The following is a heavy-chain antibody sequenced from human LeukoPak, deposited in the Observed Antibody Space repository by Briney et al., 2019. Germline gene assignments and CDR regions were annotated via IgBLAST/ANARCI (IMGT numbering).Heavy chain of an antibody. CDR3: ARDGENHYYDY. V-gene: IGHV3-66*01. Sequence: GGSLRLSCAVSGFTFSSYAMSWVRQAPGKGLEWVSVIYSGGTIYYADSVKGRFTISRDNSKDRVYLEMNSLRAEDTAVYYCARDGENHYYDYWGQGTLVTVST. J-gene: IGHJ4*02. D-gene: IGHD7-27*01. CDR1: GFTFSSYA. CDR2: IYSGGTI.